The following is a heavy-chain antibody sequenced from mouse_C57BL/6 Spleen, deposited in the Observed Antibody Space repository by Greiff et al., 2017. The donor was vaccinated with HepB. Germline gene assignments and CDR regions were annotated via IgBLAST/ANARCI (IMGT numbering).Heavy chain of an antibody. CDR3: ALHTGHYAMDY. J-gene: IGHJ4*01. D-gene: IGHD4-1*01. Sequence: VKLQESGAELVKPGASVKLSCKASGYTFTSYWMHWVKQRPGRGLEWIGRIDPNSGGTKYNEKFKSKATLTVDKPSSTAYMQLSSLTSEDSAVYYCALHTGHYAMDYWGQGTSVTVSS. CDR1: GYTFTSYW. V-gene: IGHV1-72*01. CDR2: IDPNSGGT.